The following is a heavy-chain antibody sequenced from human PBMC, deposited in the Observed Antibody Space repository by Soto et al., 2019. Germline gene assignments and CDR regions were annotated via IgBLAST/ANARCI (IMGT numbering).Heavy chain of an antibody. CDR2: IGGGGDT. V-gene: IGHV3-23*01. CDR3: AKLRATYGIWAFDF. Sequence: GGSLRLSCAASGFTFATYTMNWVRQAPGKGLEWVSGIGGGGDTHYADSVRGRFTISRDNSRSMVVLQMSSLRAEDTGIYYCAKLRATYGIWAFDFWGQGTLVTVSS. J-gene: IGHJ4*02. D-gene: IGHD3-9*01. CDR1: GFTFATYT.